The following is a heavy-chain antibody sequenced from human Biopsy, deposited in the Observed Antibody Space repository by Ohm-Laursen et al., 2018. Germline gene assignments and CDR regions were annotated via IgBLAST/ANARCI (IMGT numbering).Heavy chain of an antibody. J-gene: IGHJ4*02. D-gene: IGHD5-24*01. CDR2: IHKDSTTE. V-gene: IGHV3-11*01. CDR3: ARDRRDWQHFFDY. CDR1: GFTFSDYY. Sequence: LSLTRAASGFTFSDYYMNWFRRAPGKGLEWIAYIHKDSTTEYYADSVRGRFSISRDNAQKSLYLQMNSLRAEDTAVYYCARDRRDWQHFFDYWGQGTEVIASS.